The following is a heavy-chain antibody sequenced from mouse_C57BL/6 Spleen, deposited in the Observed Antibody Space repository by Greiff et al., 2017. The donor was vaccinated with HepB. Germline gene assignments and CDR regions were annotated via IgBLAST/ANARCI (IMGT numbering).Heavy chain of an antibody. J-gene: IGHJ4*01. Sequence: VQLQQSGAELVRPGASVTLSCKASGYTFTDYEMHWVKQTPVHGLEWIGAIDPETGGTAYNQKFKGKAILTADKSSSTAYMELRSLTSEDSAVYYCTRWGYGGDYWGQGTSGTVSS. CDR3: TRWGYGGDY. V-gene: IGHV1-15*01. CDR1: GYTFTDYE. D-gene: IGHD2-2*01. CDR2: IDPETGGT.